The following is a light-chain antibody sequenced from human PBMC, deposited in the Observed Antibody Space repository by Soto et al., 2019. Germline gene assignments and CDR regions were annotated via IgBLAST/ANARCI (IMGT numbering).Light chain of an antibody. V-gene: IGLV2-14*01. CDR3: YSYTTTSTYV. J-gene: IGLJ1*01. CDR1: TSDVGGYHF. CDR2: EVT. Sequence: QSVLTQPASVSRSPGQSITLSCTGTTSDVGGYHFVSWYQQHPGKAPKLMIYEVTNRPSGVSDRFSGSKSGNTASLTISGLQAEDEADYYCYSYTTTSTYVFGSGTKVTVL.